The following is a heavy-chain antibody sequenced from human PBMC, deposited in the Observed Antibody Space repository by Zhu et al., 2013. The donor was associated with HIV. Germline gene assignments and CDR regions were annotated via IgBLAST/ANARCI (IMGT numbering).Heavy chain of an antibody. V-gene: IGHV1-18*01. CDR2: ISAYNGNT. Sequence: QVQLVQSGAEVKKPGASVKVSCKASGYTFTSYGISWVRQAPGQGLEWMGWISAYNGNTNYAQKLQGRVTMTTDTSTSTAYMELRSLRSDDTAVYYCARDHRDKYCTNGVCYSHYYYYGMDVWGQGTTVTVSS. D-gene: IGHD2-8*01. CDR1: GYTFTSYG. J-gene: IGHJ6*02. CDR3: ARDHRDKYCTNGVCYSHYYYYGMDV.